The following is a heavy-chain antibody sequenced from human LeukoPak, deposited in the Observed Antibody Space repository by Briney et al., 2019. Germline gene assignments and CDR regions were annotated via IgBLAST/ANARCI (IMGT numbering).Heavy chain of an antibody. J-gene: IGHJ5*02. CDR1: GYTLTELS. Sequence: ASVKVSCKVSGYTLTELSMRWVRQAPGKGLEWMGGFDPEDGETIYAQKFQGRVTMTEDTSTDTAYMELSSLRSEDTAVYYCATDQTAHCSGGSCYHNWFDPWGQGTLVTVSS. CDR3: ATDQTAHCSGGSCYHNWFDP. V-gene: IGHV1-24*01. CDR2: FDPEDGET. D-gene: IGHD2-15*01.